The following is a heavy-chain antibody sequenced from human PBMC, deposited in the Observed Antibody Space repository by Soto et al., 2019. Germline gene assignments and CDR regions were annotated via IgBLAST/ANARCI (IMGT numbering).Heavy chain of an antibody. V-gene: IGHV3-30-3*01. D-gene: IGHD2-15*01. CDR1: GFTFSSYA. Sequence: GGSLRLSCAASGFTFSSYAMHWVRQAPGKGLEWVAVISYDGSNKYYADSVKGRFTISRDNSKNTLYLQMNSLRAEDTAVYYCAREPSSSGRAHFDYWGQGTLVTVSS. CDR2: ISYDGSNK. J-gene: IGHJ4*02. CDR3: AREPSSSGRAHFDY.